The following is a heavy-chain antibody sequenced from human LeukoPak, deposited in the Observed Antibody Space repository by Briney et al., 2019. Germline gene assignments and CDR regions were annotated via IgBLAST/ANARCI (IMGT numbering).Heavy chain of an antibody. V-gene: IGHV3-23*01. CDR3: AKDQRVKYYDILTGYYGSRGLTSY. CDR2: ISGSGGST. J-gene: IGHJ4*02. Sequence: GGSLRLSCAASGFTFSSYAMSWVRQAPGKGLEWVSAISGSGGSTYYADSVKGRFTISRDNSKNTLYLQMNSLRAEDTAVYYCAKDQRVKYYDILTGYYGSRGLTSYWGQGTLVTVSS. D-gene: IGHD3-9*01. CDR1: GFTFSSYA.